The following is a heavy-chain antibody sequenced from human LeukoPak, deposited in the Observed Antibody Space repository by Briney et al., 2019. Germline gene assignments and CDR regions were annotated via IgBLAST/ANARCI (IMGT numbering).Heavy chain of an antibody. CDR2: IYYSGST. V-gene: IGHV4-31*03. D-gene: IGHD6-19*01. J-gene: IGHJ4*02. CDR1: GGSIGSGGYY. CDR3: ARDLGGIAVA. Sequence: SETLSLTCTVSGGSIGSGGYYWSWIRQHPGKGLEWIGYIYYSGSTYYNPSLKSRVTISVDTSKNQFSLKLSSVTAADTAVYYCARDLGGIAVAWGQGTLVTVSS.